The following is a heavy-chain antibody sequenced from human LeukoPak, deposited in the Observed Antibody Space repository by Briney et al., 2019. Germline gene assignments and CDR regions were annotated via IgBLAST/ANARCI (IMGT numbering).Heavy chain of an antibody. V-gene: IGHV3-64*02. CDR2: ISTNGAIT. D-gene: IGHD1-14*01. Sequence: SPSCALSGFTLTNYVIHSVRQAPGGRVEYRSAISTNGAITIYADSVKCRFTISRDNSKNTLYLQTGRLRAEDMAVYYCARGTSDSPGIDYWGQGTLVTVSS. CDR3: ARGTSDSPGIDY. J-gene: IGHJ4*02. CDR1: GFTLTNYV.